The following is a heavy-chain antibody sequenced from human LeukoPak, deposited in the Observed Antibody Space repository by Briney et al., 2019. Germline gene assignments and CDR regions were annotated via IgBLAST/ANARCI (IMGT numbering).Heavy chain of an antibody. V-gene: IGHV3-21*01. Sequence: GGSLRLSCAASGFTFSSYSMNWVRQAPGKGLEWVSSISSSSSYIYYADSVKGRFTISRDNAKNSLYLQMNSLRAEDTAVYYCARDALIVVVQAAIDYWGQGTLVTVSS. CDR3: ARDALIVVVQAAIDY. J-gene: IGHJ4*02. CDR2: ISSSSSYI. D-gene: IGHD2-2*02. CDR1: GFTFSSYS.